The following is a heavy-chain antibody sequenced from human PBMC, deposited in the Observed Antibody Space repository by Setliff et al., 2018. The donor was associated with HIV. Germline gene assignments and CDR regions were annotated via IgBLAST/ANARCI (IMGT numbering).Heavy chain of an antibody. CDR2: IYWDDDK. Sequence: GSGPTLVNPTQTLTLTCSFSGFSLNTAGVGVAWIRQPPGKALEWLALIYWDDDKRFSPSLSSRLTITKDTSKNQVVLTMANMDPVDTATYFCAHYYDSSGFYNSFDYWGQGALVTVPQ. CDR1: GFSLNTAGVG. V-gene: IGHV2-5*02. D-gene: IGHD3-22*01. CDR3: AHYYDSSGFYNSFDY. J-gene: IGHJ4*02.